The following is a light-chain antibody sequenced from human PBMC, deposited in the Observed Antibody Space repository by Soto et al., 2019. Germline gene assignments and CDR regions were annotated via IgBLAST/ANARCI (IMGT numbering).Light chain of an antibody. CDR3: QQYNTYSYT. J-gene: IGKJ2*01. Sequence: DIPMTQSPSTLSASVGDRVTITCRASQSISNWLAWYQQRPGKAPKLLIYDASTLESWVPSRFSGSGSGTEFTLTISGLRPDDFATYYWQQYNTYSYTFGQGTKLEIK. CDR2: DAS. CDR1: QSISNW. V-gene: IGKV1-5*01.